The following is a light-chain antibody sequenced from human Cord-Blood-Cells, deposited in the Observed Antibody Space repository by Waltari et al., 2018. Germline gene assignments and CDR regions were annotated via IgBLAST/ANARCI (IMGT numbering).Light chain of an antibody. CDR3: QSADSSGTYYV. J-gene: IGLJ1*01. CDR1: ALPKQY. V-gene: IGLV3-25*03. CDR2: KDS. Sequence: SYELTQPPSVSVSPGQTARITCSGDALPKQYAYWYQQKPGQAPVLVIYKDSERRSGNPERFSCSSSGTTVTLTISGSQAEDEADYYWQSADSSGTYYVFGTGTKVTVL.